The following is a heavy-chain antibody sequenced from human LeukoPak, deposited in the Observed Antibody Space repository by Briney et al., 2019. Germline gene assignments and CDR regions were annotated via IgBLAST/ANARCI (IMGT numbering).Heavy chain of an antibody. J-gene: IGHJ3*02. V-gene: IGHV4-34*01. CDR2: INHSGST. D-gene: IGHD1-1*01. CDR1: GGSFSGYH. Sequence: MASETLSLTCAVYGGSFSGYHWSWIRQPPGKGLEWIGEINHSGSTNYNPSLKSRVTISVDTSKNQFSLKLSSVTAADTAVYYCARGTRRRRAFDIWGQGTMVTVSS. CDR3: ARGTRRRRAFDI.